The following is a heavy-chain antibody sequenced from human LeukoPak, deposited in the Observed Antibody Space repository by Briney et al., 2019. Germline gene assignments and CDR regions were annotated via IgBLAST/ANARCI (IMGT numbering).Heavy chain of an antibody. CDR3: AKDQGYCSSATCWKPFDY. Sequence: GGSLRLSCAASGFTFSSYGMHWVRQAPGKGLEWVAFIRYDGSNKYYADSVKGRFTISRDNSKNTLYLQMNSLRAEDTAVYYCAKDQGYCSSATCWKPFDYWGQGTLVTVSS. CDR1: GFTFSSYG. J-gene: IGHJ4*02. V-gene: IGHV3-30*02. CDR2: IRYDGSNK. D-gene: IGHD2-2*01.